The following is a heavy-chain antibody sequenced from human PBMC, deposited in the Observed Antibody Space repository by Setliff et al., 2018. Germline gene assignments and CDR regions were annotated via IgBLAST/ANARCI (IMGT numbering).Heavy chain of an antibody. D-gene: IGHD3-10*01. CDR2: IYTSGTT. J-gene: IGHJ4*02. CDR1: GDSISGDY. CDR3: ARIAYGSGSYYFDY. Sequence: TLSLTCTVSGDSISGDYWSWIRQPPGKGLEWIGYIYTSGTTKYNPSLKSRVTISIDTSKSQFPLNLSSVTAADTAVYYCARIAYGSGSYYFDYWGQGTLVTVSS. V-gene: IGHV4-4*08.